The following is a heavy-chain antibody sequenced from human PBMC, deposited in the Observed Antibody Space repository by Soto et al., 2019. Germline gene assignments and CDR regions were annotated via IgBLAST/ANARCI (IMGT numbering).Heavy chain of an antibody. V-gene: IGHV1-69*01. Sequence: QVQLVQSGAEVKKPGSSVKVSCKASGGTFSSYALSWVRQAPGQGLEWMGGIIPIFGTANYAQKFQGRVTITADESTSTAYMELSSLRSEDTAVYYCARGYCSGGSCYLFPYYGMDVWGQGTTVTVSS. D-gene: IGHD2-15*01. J-gene: IGHJ6*02. CDR3: ARGYCSGGSCYLFPYYGMDV. CDR1: GGTFSSYA. CDR2: IIPIFGTA.